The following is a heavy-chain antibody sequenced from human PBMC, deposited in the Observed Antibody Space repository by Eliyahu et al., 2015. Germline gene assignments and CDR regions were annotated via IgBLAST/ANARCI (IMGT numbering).Heavy chain of an antibody. Sequence: QVQLVESGGGVVQPGRSLRLSXAAXGFTFXSXXMHWVRQAPGKGLEWXAVISYDGSNKYYADPVKGRFTISRDNSKNTLYLQMNSLRAEDTAVYYCARDRYVSRRVPAINWFDPWGQGTLVTVSS. CDR2: ISYDGSNK. D-gene: IGHD3-10*02. V-gene: IGHV3-30-3*01. CDR1: GFTFXSXX. J-gene: IGHJ5*02. CDR3: ARDRYVSRRVPAINWFDP.